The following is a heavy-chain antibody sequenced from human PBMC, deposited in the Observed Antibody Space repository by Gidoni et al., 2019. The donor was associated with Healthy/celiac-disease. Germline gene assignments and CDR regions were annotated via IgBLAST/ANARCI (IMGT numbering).Heavy chain of an antibody. V-gene: IGHV3-30*18. CDR2: ISYDGSNK. CDR3: AKDRIAVARSLGYFQH. D-gene: IGHD6-19*01. Sequence: QVQLVEPGGGVVQPGRSLRLSCAASGFTLSSYGMHWVRQAPGKGLEWVAVISYDGSNKYYADSVKGRFTISRDNSKNTLYLQMNSLRAEDTAVYYCAKDRIAVARSLGYFQHWGQGTLVTVSS. J-gene: IGHJ1*01. CDR1: GFTLSSYG.